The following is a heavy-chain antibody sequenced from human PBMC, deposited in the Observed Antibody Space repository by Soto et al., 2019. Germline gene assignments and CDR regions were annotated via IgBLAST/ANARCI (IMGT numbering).Heavy chain of an antibody. CDR3: VKHRGNPSGAFDI. CDR1: GFTLSTYA. V-gene: IGHV3-23*01. J-gene: IGHJ3*02. D-gene: IGHD3-10*01. Sequence: EVQLLESGGGLVQPGGSLRLSCVASGFTLSTYAMSWVRQAPGKGLEWVSGITGSGGSTYYADSVKGRFTISRDNSKSTVSLHMNSLRAEDTAEYYCVKHRGNPSGAFDIWGQGTMVTVSS. CDR2: ITGSGGST.